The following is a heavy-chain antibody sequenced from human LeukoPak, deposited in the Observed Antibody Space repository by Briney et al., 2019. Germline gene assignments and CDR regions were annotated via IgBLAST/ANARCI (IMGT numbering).Heavy chain of an antibody. CDR2: MNPNSGNT. V-gene: IGHV1-8*02. D-gene: IGHD5-18*01. CDR3: ARDNGGTAMAYYSYYYMDV. J-gene: IGHJ6*03. Sequence: ASVKVSCKASGYTFTGYYMHWVRQATGQGLEWMGWMNPNSGNTGYAQKFQGRVTMTRNTSISTAYMELSSLRSEDTAVYYCARDNGGTAMAYYSYYYMDVWGKGTTVTISS. CDR1: GYTFTGYY.